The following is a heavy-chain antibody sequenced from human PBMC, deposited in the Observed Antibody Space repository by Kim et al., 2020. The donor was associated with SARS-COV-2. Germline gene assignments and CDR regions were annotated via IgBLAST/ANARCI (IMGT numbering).Heavy chain of an antibody. Sequence: GGSLRLSCAASGFTFSSYSMNWVRQAPGKGLEWVSSISSSSSYIYYADSVKGRFTISRDNAKNSLYLQMYSLRAEDTAVYYCAREGGGSSGWSWFDPWGQGTLVTVSS. CDR1: GFTFSSYS. D-gene: IGHD6-19*01. CDR3: AREGGGSSGWSWFDP. J-gene: IGHJ5*02. V-gene: IGHV3-21*01. CDR2: ISSSSSYI.